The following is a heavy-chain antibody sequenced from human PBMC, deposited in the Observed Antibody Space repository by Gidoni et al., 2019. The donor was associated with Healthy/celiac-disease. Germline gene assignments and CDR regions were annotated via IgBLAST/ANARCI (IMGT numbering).Heavy chain of an antibody. V-gene: IGHV4-34*01. J-gene: IGHJ5*02. CDR1: GGSFSGYY. CDR2: INHSGST. D-gene: IGHD5-12*01. Sequence: QVQLQQWGAGLLKPSETLSLTCAVYGGSFSGYYWSWIRQPPGKGLEWIGEINHSGSTNYNPSLKSRVTISVDTSKNQFSLKLSSVTAADTAVYYCARHHLTRWLPTGNWFDPWGQGTLVTVSS. CDR3: ARHHLTRWLPTGNWFDP.